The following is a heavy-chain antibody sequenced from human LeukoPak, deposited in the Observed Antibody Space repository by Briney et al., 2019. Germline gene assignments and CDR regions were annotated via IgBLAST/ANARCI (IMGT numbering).Heavy chain of an antibody. D-gene: IGHD6-19*01. V-gene: IGHV4-34*01. Sequence: SETLSLTCAVYGGSFSGYYWSWIRQPPGKGLEWIGEINRSGSTNYNPSLKSRVTISVDTSKNQFSLKLSSVTAADTAVYYCARVGSGWYRDYWGQGTLVTVSS. CDR1: GGSFSGYY. J-gene: IGHJ4*02. CDR2: INRSGST. CDR3: ARVGSGWYRDY.